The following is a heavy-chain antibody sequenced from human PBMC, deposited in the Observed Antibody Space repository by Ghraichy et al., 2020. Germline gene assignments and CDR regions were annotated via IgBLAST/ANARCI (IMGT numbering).Heavy chain of an antibody. CDR3: ARDLDQTDDY. Sequence: ASVKVSCKASGYTFTTYGISWVRQAPGQGLEWVGWISAYNGKTNYAQKFQGRVTMTTDTSTSTVYMELRSLRSDDTAVYYWARDLDQTDDYWGQGTLVIVSS. CDR2: ISAYNGKT. CDR1: GYTFTTYG. D-gene: IGHD1/OR15-1a*01. V-gene: IGHV1-18*01. J-gene: IGHJ4*02.